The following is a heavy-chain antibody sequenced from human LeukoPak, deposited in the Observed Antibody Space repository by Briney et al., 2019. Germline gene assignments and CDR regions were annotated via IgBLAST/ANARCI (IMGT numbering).Heavy chain of an antibody. Sequence: GASVKVSCKASGYTFTSYGISWVRQASGQGLEWMGWISAYNGNTNYAQKLQGRVTMTTDTSTSTAYMELRSLRSDDTAVYYCAREKWELLSTDDAFDIWGQGTMVTVSS. D-gene: IGHD1-26*01. CDR3: AREKWELLSTDDAFDI. CDR2: ISAYNGNT. V-gene: IGHV1-18*01. CDR1: GYTFTSYG. J-gene: IGHJ3*02.